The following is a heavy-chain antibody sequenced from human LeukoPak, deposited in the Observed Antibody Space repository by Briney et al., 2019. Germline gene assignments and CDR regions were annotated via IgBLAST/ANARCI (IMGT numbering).Heavy chain of an antibody. J-gene: IGHJ4*02. CDR3: ARGGDTSSWYRALDSWGQGTLVIVLSDY. Sequence: GRSLTLSCAVSGLTFSSHAIHWVRQAPGKGLEWVSVISHDGSNQYYADSVKGRFTISRDNSKNTLYLQMKSLSAEDTAIYYCARGGDTSSWYRALDSWGQGTLVIVLSDYWDQGTLVTVSS. D-gene: IGHD2-2*01. CDR1: GLTFSSHA. CDR2: ISHDGSNQ. V-gene: IGHV3-30*04.